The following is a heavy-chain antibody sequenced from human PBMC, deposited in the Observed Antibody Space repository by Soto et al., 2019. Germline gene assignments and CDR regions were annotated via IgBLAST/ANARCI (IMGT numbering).Heavy chain of an antibody. Sequence: PRLSCSASGFTFSSYAMHWVRQAPGRGLEYVSAISSNGGSTYYADSVKGRFTISRDNSKNTLYLQMSSLRAEDTAVYYCVKDRVLRFLEWLTNPDYWGQGTLVTVSS. CDR2: ISSNGGST. J-gene: IGHJ4*02. V-gene: IGHV3-64D*06. D-gene: IGHD3-3*01. CDR1: GFTFSSYA. CDR3: VKDRVLRFLEWLTNPDY.